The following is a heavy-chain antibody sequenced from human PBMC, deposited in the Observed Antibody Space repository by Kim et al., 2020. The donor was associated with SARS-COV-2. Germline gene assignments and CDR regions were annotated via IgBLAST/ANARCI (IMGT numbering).Heavy chain of an antibody. Sequence: GTTTYYPSLKSRATISIDTSKNQFSLRLSSVTAADTAVYYCASLDSRGFDYWGQGTLVTVSS. J-gene: IGHJ4*02. CDR3: ASLDSRGFDY. V-gene: IGHV4-4*09. D-gene: IGHD6-13*01. CDR2: GTT.